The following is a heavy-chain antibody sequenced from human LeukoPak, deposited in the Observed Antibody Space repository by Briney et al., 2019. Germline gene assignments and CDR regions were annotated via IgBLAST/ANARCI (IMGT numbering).Heavy chain of an antibody. J-gene: IGHJ4*02. V-gene: IGHV1-2*02. CDR2: INPNSGGT. CDR1: GGTFSSYA. CDR3: ARAWLRLNPYFDY. D-gene: IGHD5-12*01. Sequence: ASVKVSCKASGGTFSSYAISWVRQAPGQGLEWMGWINPNSGGTNYAQKFQGRVTMTRDTSISTSYMELSRLRSDDTAVYYCARAWLRLNPYFDYWGQGPLVTVSS.